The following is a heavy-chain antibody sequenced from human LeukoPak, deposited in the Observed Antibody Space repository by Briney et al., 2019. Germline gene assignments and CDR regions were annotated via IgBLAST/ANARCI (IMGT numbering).Heavy chain of an antibody. J-gene: IGHJ3*02. CDR2: LYDTGMT. D-gene: IGHD1-26*01. Sequence: SETLSLTCTVSGGSISVYHWSWIRPPPGKGLEWIGYLYDTGMTNYSPSLKSRVTISVDTSNNQISLKLNSVTAADTAIYFCAKEGMGSEATTADGAFDIWGQGTTVTVSS. CDR3: AKEGMGSEATTADGAFDI. CDR1: GGSISVYH. V-gene: IGHV4-4*08.